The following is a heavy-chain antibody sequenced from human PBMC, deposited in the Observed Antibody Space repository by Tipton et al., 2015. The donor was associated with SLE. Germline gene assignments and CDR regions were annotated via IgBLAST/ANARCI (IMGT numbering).Heavy chain of an antibody. CDR1: GYSFTSYW. J-gene: IGHJ3*02. D-gene: IGHD3-10*01. CDR3: AGGHYYGSGSYYDRAFDI. V-gene: IGHV5-51*03. Sequence: QLVQSGPEVKKPGESLKISCKGSGYSFTSYWIGWVRQMPGKGLEWMGIIYPGDSDTRYSPPFQGQVTISADKSISTAYLQWSSLKAPDTAMYYCAGGHYYGSGSYYDRAFDIWGQGTMVPVSS. CDR2: IYPGDSDT.